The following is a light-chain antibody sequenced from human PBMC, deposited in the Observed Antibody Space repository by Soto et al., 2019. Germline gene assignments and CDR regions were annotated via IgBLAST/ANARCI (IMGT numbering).Light chain of an antibody. CDR2: DVS. V-gene: IGLV2-14*03. J-gene: IGLJ1*01. CDR1: SSDVGAYNH. CDR3: SSYTTSTTYV. Sequence: QSALTQPASVSGSPGQSITISCTGTSSDVGAYNHVSWYQHHPGKAPKLMIYDVSSRPSGVSNRFSGSKSGNTASLTISGLQAEDETDYCCSSYTTSTTYVFGTGTKLTVL.